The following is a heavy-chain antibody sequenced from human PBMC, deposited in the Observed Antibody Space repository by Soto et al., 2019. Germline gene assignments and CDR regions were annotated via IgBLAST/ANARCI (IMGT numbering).Heavy chain of an antibody. CDR3: ARDRGYSASSPAC. D-gene: IGHD1-26*01. V-gene: IGHV4-30-4*01. Sequence: PSETLSCTCTLSAGSPSSGDYYWSWIRQPPGKGLEWIGYIYYSGSTYYNPSLKSRVTISVDTSKSQSSLKLSSETAADTAVYYCARDRGYSASSPACWGQGTLVTVAS. J-gene: IGHJ4*02. CDR1: AGSPSSGDYY. CDR2: IYYSGST.